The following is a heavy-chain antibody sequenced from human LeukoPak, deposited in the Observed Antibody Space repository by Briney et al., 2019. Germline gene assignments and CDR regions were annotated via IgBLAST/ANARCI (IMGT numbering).Heavy chain of an antibody. J-gene: IGHJ4*02. CDR3: AREDYDSSGYYGGIDY. V-gene: IGHV4-30-2*01. D-gene: IGHD3-22*01. CDR1: GGSISSGGYY. Sequence: SETLSLTCTVSGGSISSGGYYWSWIRQPPGKGLEWIGYIYHSGSTYYNPSLKSRVTISVDRSKNQFSLKLSSVTAADTAVYYCAREDYDSSGYYGGIDYWGQGTLVTVSS. CDR2: IYHSGST.